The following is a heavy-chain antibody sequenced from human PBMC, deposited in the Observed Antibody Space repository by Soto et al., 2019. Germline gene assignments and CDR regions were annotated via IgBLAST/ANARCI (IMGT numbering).Heavy chain of an antibody. D-gene: IGHD3-10*01. CDR3: ARSSMVRGVIIPSRRRGGMDV. CDR1: GGSFSGYY. CDR2: INHSGST. V-gene: IGHV4-34*01. J-gene: IGHJ6*02. Sequence: QVQLQQWGAGLLKPSETLSLTCAVYGGSFSGYYWSWIRQPPGKVLEWIGEINHSGSTNYNPSLKSRVTISVDTSKNPFSLTLSSVTVADTAVYCCARSSMVRGVIIPSRRRGGMDVWGQGTTVTVSS.